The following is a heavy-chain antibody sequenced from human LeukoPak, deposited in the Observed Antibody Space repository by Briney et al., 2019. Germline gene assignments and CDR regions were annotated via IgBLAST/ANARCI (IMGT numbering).Heavy chain of an antibody. CDR3: ARESNLFGVADDAFDI. J-gene: IGHJ3*02. CDR2: IYYSGST. Sequence: SSETLSLTCTVSGGSISSYYWSWIRQPPGKGLEWIGYIYYSGSTNYNPSLKSRVTISVDTSKNQFSLKLSSVTAADTAVYYCARESNLFGVADDAFDIWGQGTMVTVSS. CDR1: GGSISSYY. D-gene: IGHD3-3*01. V-gene: IGHV4-59*01.